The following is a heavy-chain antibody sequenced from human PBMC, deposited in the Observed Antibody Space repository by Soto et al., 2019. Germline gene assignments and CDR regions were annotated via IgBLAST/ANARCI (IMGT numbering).Heavy chain of an antibody. Sequence: GASVKVSCKASGYPFTSSYMHWVRQAPGQGLEWMGIINPSGGSTSYAQKFQGRVTMTRDTSTSTVYMELSSLRSEDTAVYYCSVPAAPAGAFDIWGQGTMVTVSS. CDR3: SVPAAPAGAFDI. D-gene: IGHD2-2*01. CDR2: INPSGGST. CDR1: GYPFTSSY. V-gene: IGHV1-46*01. J-gene: IGHJ3*02.